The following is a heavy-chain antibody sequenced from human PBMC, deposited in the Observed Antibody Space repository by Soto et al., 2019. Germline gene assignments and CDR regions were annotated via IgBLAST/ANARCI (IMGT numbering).Heavy chain of an antibody. Sequence: QVQLQESGPGLVKPSETLSLTCSVSGGSISSYYWTWIRQPPGKGLEWIGYIYYSGGTNYNPSLKSRVTISVDTSKNQFSLKLSSVTAADTAVYYCAGVRNYGDSAPFDPWGQGTLVTVSS. D-gene: IGHD4-17*01. CDR1: GGSISSYY. V-gene: IGHV4-59*01. CDR2: IYYSGGT. CDR3: AGVRNYGDSAPFDP. J-gene: IGHJ5*02.